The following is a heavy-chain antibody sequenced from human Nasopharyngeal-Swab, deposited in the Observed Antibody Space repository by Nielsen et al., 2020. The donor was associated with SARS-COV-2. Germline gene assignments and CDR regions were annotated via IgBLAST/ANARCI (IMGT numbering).Heavy chain of an antibody. Sequence: GGSLRLSCAASGFTVSSNYMSWVRQAPGKGLEWVSVIYSGGSTYYADSVKGRFTISRDNSKNTLYLQMNSLRAEDTAVYYCARDMLLGAGRAYYYYTDVWGKGTTVTVSS. CDR3: ARDMLLGAGRAYYYYTDV. D-gene: IGHD3-10*01. J-gene: IGHJ6*03. V-gene: IGHV3-53*01. CDR1: GFTVSSNY. CDR2: IYSGGST.